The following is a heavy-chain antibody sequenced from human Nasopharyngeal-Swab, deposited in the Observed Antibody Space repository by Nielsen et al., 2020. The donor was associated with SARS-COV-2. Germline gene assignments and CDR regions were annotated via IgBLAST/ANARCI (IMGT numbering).Heavy chain of an antibody. D-gene: IGHD2/OR15-2a*01. V-gene: IGHV4-34*01. CDR2: INHSGST. Sequence: WIRQPPGWGLEWIGEINHSGSTNYNPSLKSRVTISVDTSKNQFSLKLSSVTAADTAVYYCARGYPRIGDYYYGMDVWGQGTTVTVSS. J-gene: IGHJ6*02. CDR3: ARGYPRIGDYYYGMDV.